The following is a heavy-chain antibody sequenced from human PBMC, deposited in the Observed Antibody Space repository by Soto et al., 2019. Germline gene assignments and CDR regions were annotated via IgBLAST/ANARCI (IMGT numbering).Heavy chain of an antibody. D-gene: IGHD3-16*02. CDR3: ATQLDAVIVFSD. V-gene: IGHV1-18*01. Sequence: QVQLVQSGAEVKKPGASVKVSCKASDKTFLSYGISWVRQGPGQGLEWMGWISPYNGNTNYAQKLQGRVTMTTDTSTSTAYVELRRLRSDDTAVYYGATQLDAVIVFSDWGQGPLVTVSS. CDR2: ISPYNGNT. J-gene: IGHJ4*02. CDR1: DKTFLSYG.